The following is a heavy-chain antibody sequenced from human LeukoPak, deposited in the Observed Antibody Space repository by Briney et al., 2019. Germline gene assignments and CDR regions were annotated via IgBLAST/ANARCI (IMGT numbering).Heavy chain of an antibody. J-gene: IGHJ4*02. D-gene: IGHD3-10*01. CDR1: GGTFSSYA. V-gene: IGHV1-69*06. CDR2: IIPIFGTA. CDR3: ARDRGSGSSYFDY. Sequence: SVKVSFKASGGTFSSYAISWVRQAPGQGLEWMGGIIPIFGTANYAQKFQGRVTITADKSTSTAYMELSSLRSEDTAVYYCARDRGSGSSYFDYWGQGTLVTVSS.